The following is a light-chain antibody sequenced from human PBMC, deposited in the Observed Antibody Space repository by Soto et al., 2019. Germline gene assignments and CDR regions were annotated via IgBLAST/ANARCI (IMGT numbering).Light chain of an antibody. CDR3: QQGYSTPWT. Sequence: DIQMTHSPSSLSASVGDRVTITFRASQGIRHDLGWYQQKPGKAPKRLIYAASNLQSGVPSRFSGSGSGTDFTLTMNSLQPEDFATYYCQQGYSTPWTFGQGTKVDIK. V-gene: IGKV1-39*01. J-gene: IGKJ1*01. CDR2: AAS. CDR1: QGIRHD.